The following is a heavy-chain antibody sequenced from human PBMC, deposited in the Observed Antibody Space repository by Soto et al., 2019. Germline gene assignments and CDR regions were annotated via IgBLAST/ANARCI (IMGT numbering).Heavy chain of an antibody. V-gene: IGHV1-69*08. CDR2: IMPILGIA. Sequence: QVQLVQSGAEVKKPGSSVKVSCKASGGTFSSYTISWVRQAPGQGLEWMGRIMPILGIANYAQKFQGRVTITADKSTSTAHMELSSLRSEDTAVYYCARDRYCSSTSCYHYYYYGMDVWGQGTTVTVSS. J-gene: IGHJ6*02. CDR1: GGTFSSYT. CDR3: ARDRYCSSTSCYHYYYYGMDV. D-gene: IGHD2-2*01.